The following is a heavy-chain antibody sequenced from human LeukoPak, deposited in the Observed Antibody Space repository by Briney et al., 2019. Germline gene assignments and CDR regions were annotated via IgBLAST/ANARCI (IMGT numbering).Heavy chain of an antibody. Sequence: ASVKVSCKASGYTFTSYYIHWVRQAPGQGLEWMGIINCSGGSTSYTQKFQGRVTLTRDMSTSTVYMELSSLRSEDTAVYYCVRDLGSYYYYMDVWGKGTTVTVSS. CDR2: INCSGGST. V-gene: IGHV1-46*01. CDR1: GYTFTSYY. CDR3: VRDLGSYYYYMDV. D-gene: IGHD1-26*01. J-gene: IGHJ6*03.